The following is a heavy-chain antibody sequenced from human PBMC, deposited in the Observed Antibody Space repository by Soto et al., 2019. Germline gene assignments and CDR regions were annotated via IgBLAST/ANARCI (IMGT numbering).Heavy chain of an antibody. CDR1: GGIFSTYA. Sequence: QVQLVQSGAEVKKPGSSVKVSCKASGGIFSTYAISWLRQAPGQGLEWMGGIIPIFGTPNYEQRFQGRVTITADKSTTTSYMELSRLKSEDTAVYYCARDRDDYGSGNYYNRIDFWGQGTLVTVSS. J-gene: IGHJ4*02. D-gene: IGHD3-10*01. CDR2: IIPIFGTP. V-gene: IGHV1-69*06. CDR3: ARDRDDYGSGNYYNRIDF.